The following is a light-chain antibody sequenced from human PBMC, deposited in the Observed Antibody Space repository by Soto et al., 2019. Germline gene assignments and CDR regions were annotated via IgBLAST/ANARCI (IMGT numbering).Light chain of an antibody. J-gene: IGKJ1*01. CDR1: QSIGRW. V-gene: IGKV1-5*01. CDR2: DAS. Sequence: DIQMTQSPSTLSASVGDRVTITCRASQSIGRWLAWYQQKPWKAPKVLIYDASSLKSGVPSRFSGGGSGTEFTLTISSLQPDDFATYYCQQYNTYPWTFGQGTKVEIK. CDR3: QQYNTYPWT.